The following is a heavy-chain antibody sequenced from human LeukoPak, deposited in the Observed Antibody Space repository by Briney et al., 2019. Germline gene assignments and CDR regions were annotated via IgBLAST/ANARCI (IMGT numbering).Heavy chain of an antibody. CDR3: ATTVRSYYGMDV. CDR2: ISSSGSTI. Sequence: GGSLRLSCAASEFSVSSNYMSWIRQAPGKGLEWVSYISSSGSTIYYADSVKGRFTISRDNAKNSLYLQMNSLRAEDTAVYYCATTVRSYYGMDVWGQGTTVTVSS. CDR1: EFSVSSNY. J-gene: IGHJ6*02. V-gene: IGHV3-11*01. D-gene: IGHD4-17*01.